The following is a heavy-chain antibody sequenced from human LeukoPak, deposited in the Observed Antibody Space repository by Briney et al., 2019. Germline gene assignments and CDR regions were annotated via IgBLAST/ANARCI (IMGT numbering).Heavy chain of an antibody. Sequence: ASVKVSCKASGYTFTSYGISWVRQAPGQGLEWMGWISAYNGNTNYAQKLQGRVTMTTDTSTSTAYMELRSLRSDDTAVYYCARDLRIQLWSPLYYFDSWGQGPLVTVSS. CDR3: ARDLRIQLWSPLYYFDS. CDR1: GYTFTSYG. V-gene: IGHV1-18*01. CDR2: ISAYNGNT. J-gene: IGHJ4*02. D-gene: IGHD5-18*01.